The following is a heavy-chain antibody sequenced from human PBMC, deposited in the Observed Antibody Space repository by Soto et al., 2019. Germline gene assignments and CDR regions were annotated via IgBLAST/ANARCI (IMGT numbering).Heavy chain of an antibody. V-gene: IGHV4-30-4*01. Sequence: QVQLQESGPGLVKPSQTLSLTCSVSGDSLRSGEYYWTWIRQSPGKGLEWIGFILYGGSTKYNPSLESRLTMTVDRSKNQFSLRLSSVTAADTAVYFCARGWDTRITGTMTWFDTWGPGTLVTVSS. CDR3: ARGWDTRITGTMTWFDT. D-gene: IGHD1-20*01. CDR1: GDSLRSGEYY. CDR2: ILYGGST. J-gene: IGHJ5*02.